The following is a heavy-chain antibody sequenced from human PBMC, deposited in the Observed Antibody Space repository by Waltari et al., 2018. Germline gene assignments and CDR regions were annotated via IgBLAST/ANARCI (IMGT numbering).Heavy chain of an antibody. J-gene: IGHJ3*02. CDR1: GGSISSSSYY. CDR3: APYSSSSDAFDI. D-gene: IGHD6-6*01. CDR2: IYYSGST. V-gene: IGHV4-39*07. Sequence: QLQLQESGPGLVKPSETLSLTCTVSGGSISSSSYYWGWIRQPPGKGLEWIGSIYYSGSTYYNPSLKSRVTISVDTSKNQCSLKLSSVTAADTAVYYCAPYSSSSDAFDIWGQGTMVTVSS.